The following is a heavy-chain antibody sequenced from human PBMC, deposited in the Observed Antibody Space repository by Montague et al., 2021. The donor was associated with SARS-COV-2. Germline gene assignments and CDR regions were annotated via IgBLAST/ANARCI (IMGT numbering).Heavy chain of an antibody. J-gene: IGHJ5*02. Sequence: SETRSLTCTVSGGSMSDRYWAWIRQPPGKGLEWLAYIYYSGGINSNASLKSRVTMSVDTSKNQFSLKLNSVTAADTAVYYCARGVSARRDVNWFDPWGQGTLVTVSS. CDR2: IYYSGGI. D-gene: IGHD5-24*01. CDR3: ARGVSARRDVNWFDP. CDR1: GGSMSDRY. V-gene: IGHV4-59*11.